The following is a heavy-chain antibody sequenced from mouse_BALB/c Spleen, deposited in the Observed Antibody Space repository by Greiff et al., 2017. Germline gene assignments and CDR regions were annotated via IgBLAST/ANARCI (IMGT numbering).Heavy chain of an antibody. D-gene: IGHD1-1*01. J-gene: IGHJ2*01. CDR3: ARGRGYGSSYDFDY. V-gene: IGHV5-6-5*01. CDR1: GFTFSSYA. CDR2: ISSGGST. Sequence: VQLKESGGGLVKPGGSLKLSCAASGFTFSSYAMSWVRQTPEKRLEWVASISSGGSTYYPDSVKGRFTISRDNARNILYLQMSSLRSEDTAMYYCARGRGYGSSYDFDYWGQGTTLTVSS.